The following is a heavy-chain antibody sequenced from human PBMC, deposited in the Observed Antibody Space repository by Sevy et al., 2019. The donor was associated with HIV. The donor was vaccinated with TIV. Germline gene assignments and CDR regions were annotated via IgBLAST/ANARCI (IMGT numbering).Heavy chain of an antibody. J-gene: IGHJ5*02. Sequence: GGSLRLSCAASGFTFSSHWMTWVRQAPGKGLEWVANIKQDGSDKYYVDSVKGRFTISRDNGKNSLYLQMNSLRVEDTAGYYWARGGAAISWGLGTLVTVSS. V-gene: IGHV3-7*04. D-gene: IGHD3-3*01. CDR1: GFTFSSHW. CDR3: ARGGAAIS. CDR2: IKQDGSDK.